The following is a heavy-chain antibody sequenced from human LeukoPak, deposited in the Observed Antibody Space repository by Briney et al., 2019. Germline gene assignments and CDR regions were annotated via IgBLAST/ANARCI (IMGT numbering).Heavy chain of an antibody. V-gene: IGHV3-15*01. CDR1: GFTLSNAW. J-gene: IGHJ3*02. Sequence: GGSLRLSCAASGFTLSNAWMSWVRQAPGKGLEWVGRIKSKTDGGTTDYAAPVKGRFTISRDDSKNTLYLQMNSLKTEDTAVYYCTTYDFWSVSYAFDIWGQGTMVTVSS. CDR2: IKSKTDGGTT. CDR3: TTYDFWSVSYAFDI. D-gene: IGHD3-3*01.